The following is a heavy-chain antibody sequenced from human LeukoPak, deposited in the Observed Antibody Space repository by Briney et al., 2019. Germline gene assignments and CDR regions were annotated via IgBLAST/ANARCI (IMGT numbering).Heavy chain of an antibody. CDR2: FDPEDGKI. V-gene: IGHV1-24*01. CDR1: GYTLSELS. CDR3: ATGGLSSGYYWVH. J-gene: IGHJ4*02. D-gene: IGHD3-3*01. Sequence: ASVKVSCKVFGYTLSELSMHWVRQAPGKGLEWVGGFDPEDGKIVYAQKLQGRVMMTEDTSTETAHMELSSLRSEDTAVYYCATGGLSSGYYWVHWGQGTLVTVSS.